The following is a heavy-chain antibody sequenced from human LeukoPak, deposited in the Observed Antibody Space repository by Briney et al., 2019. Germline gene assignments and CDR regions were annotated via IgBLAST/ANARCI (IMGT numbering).Heavy chain of an antibody. CDR2: INPNSGGT. CDR3: ARESLPEGTGY. CDR1: GYTFTGYY. Sequence: GASVKVSCKASGYTFTGYYMHWVRQAPGQGLEWMGWINPNSGGTNYAQKFQGRVTITADKATSTAYMELSSLRSEDTAVYYCARESLPEGTGYWGQGTLVTVSS. J-gene: IGHJ4*02. D-gene: IGHD1-14*01. V-gene: IGHV1-2*02.